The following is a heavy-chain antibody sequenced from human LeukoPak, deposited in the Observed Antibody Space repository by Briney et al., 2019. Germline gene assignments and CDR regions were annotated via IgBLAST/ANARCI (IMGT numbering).Heavy chain of an antibody. Sequence: GASVKVCCKASGYTFTSYAMHWVRQAPGQRLEWMGWINAGNGNTKYSQKFQGRVTITRDTSASTAYMELSRLRSEDTAVYYCARDQYGDYIVGFDYWGQGTLVTVSS. J-gene: IGHJ4*02. CDR3: ARDQYGDYIVGFDY. CDR2: INAGNGNT. CDR1: GYTFTSYA. V-gene: IGHV1-3*01. D-gene: IGHD4-17*01.